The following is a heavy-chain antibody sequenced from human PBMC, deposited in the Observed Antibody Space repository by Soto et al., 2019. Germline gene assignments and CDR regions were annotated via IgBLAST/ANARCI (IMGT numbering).Heavy chain of an antibody. D-gene: IGHD5-18*01. CDR2: VYFSGTT. CDR3: ARVQGGGGAMVHNY. V-gene: IGHV4-31*03. J-gene: IGHJ4*02. CDR1: GDSISSGGYY. Sequence: SETLSLTCTVSGDSISSGGYYWSWIRQDPGKGLEWIGYVYFSGTTYYNPSLESRVTISVDTSDNQFSLMLSSVTAAVTAVYYCARVQGGGGAMVHNYWGQGTLVTVSS.